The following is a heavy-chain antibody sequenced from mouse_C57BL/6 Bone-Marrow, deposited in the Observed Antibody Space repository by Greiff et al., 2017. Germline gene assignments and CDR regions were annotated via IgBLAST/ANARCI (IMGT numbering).Heavy chain of an antibody. D-gene: IGHD6-5*01. CDR1: GYSITSGYY. V-gene: IGHV3-6*01. CDR2: ISYDGSN. Sequence: EVKLMESGPGLVKPSQSLSLTCSVTGYSITSGYYWNWIRQFPGNKLEWMGYISYDGSNNYNPSLKNRISITRDTSKNQFFLKLNSVTAEDTATYYCARHSPYGYFDVWGTGTTVTVSS. CDR3: ARHSPYGYFDV. J-gene: IGHJ1*03.